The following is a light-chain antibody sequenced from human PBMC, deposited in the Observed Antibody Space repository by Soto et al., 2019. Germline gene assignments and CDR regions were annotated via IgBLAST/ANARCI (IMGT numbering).Light chain of an antibody. V-gene: IGLV1-40*01. CDR1: SSNIGANYD. CDR2: DST. J-gene: IGLJ3*02. Sequence: QAVVTQQPSVSGAPGQRVTISCTASSSNIGANYDVHWYQQLPGTAPKLLISDSTDPPSGVPDRFSGSKSGTSASLAITGLQAEDEADYYCQSLDSILTAGVFGGGTKLTVL. CDR3: QSLDSILTAGV.